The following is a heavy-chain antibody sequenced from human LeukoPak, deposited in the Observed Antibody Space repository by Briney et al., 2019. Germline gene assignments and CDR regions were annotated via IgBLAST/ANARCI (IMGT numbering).Heavy chain of an antibody. CDR1: GGSISSGGYS. D-gene: IGHD3/OR15-3a*01. J-gene: IGHJ4*02. CDR3: ARQTGSGLFILP. V-gene: IGHV4-30-4*07. Sequence: SETLSLTCAVSGGSISSGGYSWSWIRQPPGKGLEWIGYIYYSGSSYYNPSLKSRVTISVDTFKKQFSLKLTSVTAADTAVYYCARQTGSGLFILPGGQGTLVTVSS. CDR2: IYYSGSS.